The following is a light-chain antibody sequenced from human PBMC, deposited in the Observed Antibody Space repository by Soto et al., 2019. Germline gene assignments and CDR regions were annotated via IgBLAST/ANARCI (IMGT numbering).Light chain of an antibody. CDR3: SSYAGYNNYV. CDR1: SSDVGGYDY. Sequence: SALTQPPSASGSPGQSVTISCTGSSSDVGGYDYVSWYQLHPGKAPKLMIYEVSKRPSGVPDRFSGSKSGNTASLTVSGLQAEDEADYYCSSYAGYNNYVFGTGTKLTVL. CDR2: EVS. V-gene: IGLV2-8*01. J-gene: IGLJ1*01.